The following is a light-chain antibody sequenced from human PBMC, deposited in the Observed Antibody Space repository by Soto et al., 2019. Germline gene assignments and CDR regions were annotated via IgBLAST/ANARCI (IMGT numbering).Light chain of an antibody. CDR1: QSVSSY. V-gene: IGKV3-11*01. CDR2: DAS. J-gene: IGKJ1*01. CDR3: QQRSNWPRT. Sequence: EIVLTQSPATLSLSPGERATLSCRASQSVSSYLAWYQQKPGQAPRLLIYDASNRATGIPVRFSGSGSGTDFTLTISSLEPDDFAVYYCQQRSNWPRTFGQGTKLEIK.